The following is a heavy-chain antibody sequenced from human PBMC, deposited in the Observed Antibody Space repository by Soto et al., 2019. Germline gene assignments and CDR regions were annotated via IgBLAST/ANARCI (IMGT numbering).Heavy chain of an antibody. CDR2: ISGSGGST. CDR3: VSPPPRLRFLEWLSHQGYFDY. J-gene: IGHJ4*02. V-gene: IGHV3-23*01. Sequence: SGFTFSSYAMSWVRQAPGKGLEWVSAISGSGGSTYYADSVKGRFTISRGNSKNTLYLQMNSLRAEDTAVYYCVSPPPRLRFLEWLSHQGYFDYWGQGTLVTVSS. D-gene: IGHD3-3*01. CDR1: GFTFSSYA.